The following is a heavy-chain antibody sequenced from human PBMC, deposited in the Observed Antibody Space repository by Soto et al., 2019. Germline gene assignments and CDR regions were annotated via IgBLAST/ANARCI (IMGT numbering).Heavy chain of an antibody. Sequence: GGSLRLSRAASGFTFSGSAMHWVRQASGKGLEWVGRIRSKANSYATAYAASVKGRFTISRDDSKNTAYLQMNSLKTEDTAVYYCTSRVTDFDYWGQGTLVTVSS. CDR3: TSRVTDFDY. CDR2: IRSKANSYAT. D-gene: IGHD1-20*01. CDR1: GFTFSGSA. J-gene: IGHJ4*02. V-gene: IGHV3-73*01.